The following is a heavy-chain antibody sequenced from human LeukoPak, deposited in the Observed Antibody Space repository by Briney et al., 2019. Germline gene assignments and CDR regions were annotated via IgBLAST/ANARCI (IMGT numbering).Heavy chain of an antibody. Sequence: GGSLRLSCAASVFPFSSYSMNWVRQARGKGLEWVSYISASGSNIYYLDSVKGRFTVSRHNAMSSLFLQMDRPRADDTAVYYCVRVKGTYFDFWGQGTLVTVSS. CDR3: VRVKGTYFDF. CDR2: ISASGSNI. CDR1: VFPFSSYS. J-gene: IGHJ4*02. D-gene: IGHD1-1*01. V-gene: IGHV3-48*01.